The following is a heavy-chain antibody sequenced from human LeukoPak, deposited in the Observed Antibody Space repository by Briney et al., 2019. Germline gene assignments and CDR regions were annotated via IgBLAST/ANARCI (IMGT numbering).Heavy chain of an antibody. Sequence: PSETLSLTCTVSGGSISSGNYYWSWIRQPAGKGLEWIGRTYTSGSTNYNPSFKSRVTISVDTSKNQLSLKLNFVTAADTAVYYCARDRGGYTYSHDYWGQGTLVTVSS. CDR1: GGSISSGNYY. D-gene: IGHD5-18*01. J-gene: IGHJ4*02. CDR2: TYTSGST. CDR3: ARDRGGYTYSHDY. V-gene: IGHV4-61*02.